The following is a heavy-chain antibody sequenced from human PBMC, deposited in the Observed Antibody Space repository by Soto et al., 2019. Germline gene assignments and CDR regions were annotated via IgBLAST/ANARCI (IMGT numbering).Heavy chain of an antibody. Sequence: ASVKVSCKASGYTFTSYAISWVRQAPGQGLEWMGWISSYNGNTSYAQKLQGRVTMTTDTSTSTAYMELRSLRSDDTAVYYCARKYSSSSWFDPWGQGTLVTLSS. D-gene: IGHD6-6*01. CDR3: ARKYSSSSWFDP. CDR2: ISSYNGNT. J-gene: IGHJ5*02. CDR1: GYTFTSYA. V-gene: IGHV1-18*01.